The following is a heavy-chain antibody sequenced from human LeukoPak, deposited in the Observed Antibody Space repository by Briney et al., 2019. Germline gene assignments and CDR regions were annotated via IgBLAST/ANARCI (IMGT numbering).Heavy chain of an antibody. Sequence: GGSLRLSCATSGFSFTDYPMNWVRQAPGKGLEWISNIRTTAEGAKYAYYADSVKGRVTISRDDGKNTLYLHMNSLRDDDTAVYYCARTTVTAQPFDYWGQGTLVTVSS. D-gene: IGHD4-17*01. CDR1: GFSFTDYP. CDR2: IRTTAEGAKYA. V-gene: IGHV3-48*02. CDR3: ARTTVTAQPFDY. J-gene: IGHJ4*02.